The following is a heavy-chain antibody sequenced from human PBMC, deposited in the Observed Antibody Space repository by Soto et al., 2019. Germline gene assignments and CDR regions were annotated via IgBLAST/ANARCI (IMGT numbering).Heavy chain of an antibody. Sequence: SQTLSLTCGISGDSVSSSSAAWNWIRQSPSRGLEWLGRTYYRSKWYSEYAVSVQSRITINSDTSKNQFSLRLNSVTPEDTAIYYCARDLSGSGSSFFDYWGQGTLVTVS. V-gene: IGHV6-1*01. CDR1: GDSVSSSSAA. D-gene: IGHD6-19*01. CDR2: TYYRSKWYS. CDR3: ARDLSGSGSSFFDY. J-gene: IGHJ4*02.